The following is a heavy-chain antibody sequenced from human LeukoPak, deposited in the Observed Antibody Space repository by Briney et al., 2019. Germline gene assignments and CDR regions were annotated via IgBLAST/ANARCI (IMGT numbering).Heavy chain of an antibody. CDR1: GFTFSRYW. Sequence: PGGSLRLSCVASGFTFSRYWMSWFRQAPGKGLEWVANIKEDGSEKHYVDSARGRFTISRDNGKNSVYLQTDSLRVEDTSVYYCARDEIRGGDYDKWGQGTLVTVSS. CDR3: ARDEIRGGDYDK. V-gene: IGHV3-7*01. J-gene: IGHJ4*02. D-gene: IGHD3-16*01. CDR2: IKEDGSEK.